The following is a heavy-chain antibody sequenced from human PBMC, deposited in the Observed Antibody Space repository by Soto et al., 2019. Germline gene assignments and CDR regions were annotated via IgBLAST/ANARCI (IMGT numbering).Heavy chain of an antibody. V-gene: IGHV3-53*01. D-gene: IGHD3-10*01. CDR2: IYSGGYT. CDR3: APLRGGGGY. J-gene: IGHJ4*02. CDR1: GFTVSNNY. Sequence: EVQLVESGGGLIQPGGSLRLSCAVSGFTVSNNYMSWVRQAPGKGLEGVSVIYSGGYTAYGDSVKGRFTISRDNSKNTSYLQRNCLGADARAVYYGAPLRGGGGYWGQGTLVTVSS.